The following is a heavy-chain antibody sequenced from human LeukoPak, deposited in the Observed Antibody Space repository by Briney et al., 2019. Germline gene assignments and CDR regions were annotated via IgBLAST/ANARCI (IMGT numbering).Heavy chain of an antibody. J-gene: IGHJ4*02. CDR2: ISSSSSYI. CDR1: GFTFDDYG. CDR3: ASYCSGGSCYSADFDY. D-gene: IGHD2-15*01. V-gene: IGHV3-21*01. Sequence: GGSLRLSCAASGFTFDDYGMSWVRQAPGKGLEWVSSISSSSSYIYYADSVKGRFTISRDNAKNSLYLQMNSLRAEDTAVYYCASYCSGGSCYSADFDYWGQGTLVTVSS.